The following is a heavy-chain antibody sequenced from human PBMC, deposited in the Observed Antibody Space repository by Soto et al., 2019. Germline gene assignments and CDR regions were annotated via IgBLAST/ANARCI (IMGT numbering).Heavy chain of an antibody. CDR3: ARDGHDYGDYGPA. Sequence: SSVKVSCKASGGTFSSYAISWVRQAPGQGLEWMGGIIPIFGTANYAQKFQGRVTITADKSTSTAYMELSSLRSEDTAVYYCARDGHDYGDYGPAWGQGTMVTVSS. CDR2: IIPIFGTA. D-gene: IGHD4-17*01. V-gene: IGHV1-69*06. CDR1: GGTFSSYA. J-gene: IGHJ4*02.